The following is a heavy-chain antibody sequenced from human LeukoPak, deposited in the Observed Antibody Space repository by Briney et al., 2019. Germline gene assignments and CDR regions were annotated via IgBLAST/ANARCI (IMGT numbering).Heavy chain of an antibody. CDR1: GYTFTSYG. CDR3: AFNHDMENWFDP. Sequence: ASVKVSCKASGYTFTSYGISWVRQAPGQGLEWMGWISAYNGNTNYAQKLQGRVTMTTDTSTSTAYMELRSLRSDDTAVYYCAFNHDMENWFDPWGQGTLVTVSS. D-gene: IGHD3-22*01. J-gene: IGHJ5*02. V-gene: IGHV1-18*01. CDR2: ISAYNGNT.